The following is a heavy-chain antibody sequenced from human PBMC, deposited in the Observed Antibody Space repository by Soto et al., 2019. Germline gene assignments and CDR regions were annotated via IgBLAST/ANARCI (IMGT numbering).Heavy chain of an antibody. Sequence: GGSLRLSCAASGFTVSSNYMSWVRQAPGKGLEWVSVIYSGGSTYYADSVKGRFTISRDNSKNTLYLQMNSLRAEDTAVYYCARDQTAAETYMDVWGKGTTVTVSS. CDR2: IYSGGST. D-gene: IGHD6-13*01. CDR3: ARDQTAAETYMDV. V-gene: IGHV3-66*01. CDR1: GFTVSSNY. J-gene: IGHJ6*03.